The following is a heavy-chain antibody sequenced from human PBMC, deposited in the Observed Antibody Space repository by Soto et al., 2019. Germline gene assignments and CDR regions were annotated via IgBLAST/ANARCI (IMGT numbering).Heavy chain of an antibody. D-gene: IGHD2-2*01. CDR2: IYHSGST. Sequence: QLQLQESGSGLVKPSQTLSLTCAVSGGSISSGGYSWSWIRQPPGKGLEWIGYIYHSGSTYYNPSLKRLVTISVDRSKNQFSLKLSSVTAADTAVYYCARGPHCSSTSCYDYYYYGMDVWGQGTTVTVSS. CDR3: ARGPHCSSTSCYDYYYYGMDV. CDR1: GGSISSGGYS. V-gene: IGHV4-30-2*01. J-gene: IGHJ6*02.